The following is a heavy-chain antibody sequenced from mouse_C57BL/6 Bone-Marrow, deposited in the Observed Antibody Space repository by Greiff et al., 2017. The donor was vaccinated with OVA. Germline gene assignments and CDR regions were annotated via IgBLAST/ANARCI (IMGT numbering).Heavy chain of an antibody. Sequence: EVQLVESGGGLVQSGRSLRLSCATSGFTFSDFYMEWVRQAPGKGLEWIAASRKKANDYTTEYSASVKGRFIVSRNTSQSILYLQMNALRAEDTAIYYCARDGYYGSCYVAFAYWGQGTLVTVSA. V-gene: IGHV7-1*01. CDR3: ARDGYYGSCYVAFAY. CDR1: GFTFSDFY. D-gene: IGHD1-1*01. CDR2: SRKKANDYTT. J-gene: IGHJ3*01.